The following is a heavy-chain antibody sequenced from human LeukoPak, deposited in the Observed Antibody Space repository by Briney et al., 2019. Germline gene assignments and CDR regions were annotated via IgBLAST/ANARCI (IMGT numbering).Heavy chain of an antibody. V-gene: IGHV4-34*01. CDR3: ASYYYGMDV. CDR2: INHSGST. Sequence: PSETLSLTCAVYGGSFSGYYWSWIRQPPGKGLEWIGEINHSGSTNYNLSLKSRVTISVDTSKNQFSLKLSSVTAADTAVYYCASYYYGMDVWGQGTTVTVSS. J-gene: IGHJ6*02. CDR1: GGSFSGYY.